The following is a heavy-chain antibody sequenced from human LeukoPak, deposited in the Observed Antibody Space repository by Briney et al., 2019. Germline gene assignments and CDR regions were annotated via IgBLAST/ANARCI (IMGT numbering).Heavy chain of an antibody. V-gene: IGHV4-59*01. D-gene: IGHD4-11*01. CDR2: IYYSGSI. CDR3: ARLRGNYFPDY. CDR1: GDSISGYY. Sequence: SETPSLTCTVSGDSISGYYWTWIRQSPGKGLEWIGYIYYSGSINYNPSLKSRLTISVDTSKNQFSLKLSSVTAADTAVYYCARLRGNYFPDYWGQGTLVTVSS. J-gene: IGHJ4*02.